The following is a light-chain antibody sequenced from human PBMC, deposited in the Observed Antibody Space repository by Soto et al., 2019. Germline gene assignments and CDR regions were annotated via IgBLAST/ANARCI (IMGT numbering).Light chain of an antibody. CDR3: QQYNNWPRT. CDR1: QSVSSN. V-gene: IGKV3-15*01. Sequence: EIVMTQSPATLSVSPGERATLSCRASQSVSSNLVWYQQKPGQAPRLLIYDASSRATGIPARFSGSGSGTEFTLPISSLQSEDFAVYYCQQYNNWPRTFGQGTKVEIK. J-gene: IGKJ1*01. CDR2: DAS.